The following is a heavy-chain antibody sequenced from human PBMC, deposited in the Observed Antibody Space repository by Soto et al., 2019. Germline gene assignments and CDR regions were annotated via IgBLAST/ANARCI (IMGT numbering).Heavy chain of an antibody. J-gene: IGHJ4*02. Sequence: SETLSLTCSVSGGSVTSGSSYWGWVRQGPGKGLEWIGDVFFMGNTWYNADLKARLTISVDTSNDQFSLRLSSVTAADTAFYFSVRLTSRIAAASHGRTKNLDTWGPGTLVTVSS. D-gene: IGHD6-25*01. CDR1: GGSVTSGSSY. V-gene: IGHV4-39*01. CDR3: VRLTSRIAAASHGRTKNLDT. CDR2: VFFMGNT.